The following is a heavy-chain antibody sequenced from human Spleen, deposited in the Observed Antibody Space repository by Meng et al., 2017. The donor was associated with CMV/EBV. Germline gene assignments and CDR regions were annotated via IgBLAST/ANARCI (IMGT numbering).Heavy chain of an antibody. V-gene: IGHV3-30*02. CDR1: GFTFSNYG. D-gene: IGHD2-2*01. CDR3: AKDHCSSISCQYYYYYHMDV. CDR2: IHYDGSNK. Sequence: GGSLRLSCAASGFTFSNYGMHWVRQAPGKGLEWVAFIHYDGSNKYYADSVKGRFTISRDNSKNTMYLQMNSLRPEDTAVYYCAKDHCSSISCQYYYYYHMDVWGLGTTVTVS. J-gene: IGHJ6*02.